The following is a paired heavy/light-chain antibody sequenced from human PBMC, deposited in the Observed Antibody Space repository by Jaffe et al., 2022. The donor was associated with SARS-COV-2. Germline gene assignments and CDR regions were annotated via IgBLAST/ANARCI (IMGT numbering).Light chain of an antibody. V-gene: IGLV1-44*01. CDR3: ATWDDTLSGPKV. J-gene: IGLJ3*02. CDR1: SSNIGSNT. CDR2: SDT. Sequence: QSVLTQPPSASGTPGQRVTISCSGSSSNIGSNTVHWYQQLPGAAPKLLIYSDTLRPSGVPDRFSGSKSGTSASLAINGLQSEDEADYYCATWDDTLSGPKVFGGGTRLTVL.
Heavy chain of an antibody. Sequence: EVHLVESGGGLVQPGGSLRLSCAASGFTFNAHSMNWVRQAPGKGLEWLSSISSSSTTILYTDSVKGRFIISRDNAKNSLYLQMNSLRDEDTAVYYCARDSCIGGKCSRLGDFWGQGTLVTVSS. CDR3: ARDSCIGGKCSRLGDF. D-gene: IGHD3-16*01. CDR1: GFTFNAHS. CDR2: ISSSSTTI. J-gene: IGHJ4*02. V-gene: IGHV3-48*02.